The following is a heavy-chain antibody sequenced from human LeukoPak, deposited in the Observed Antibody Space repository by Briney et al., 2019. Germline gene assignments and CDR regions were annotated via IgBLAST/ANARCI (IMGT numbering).Heavy chain of an antibody. CDR2: IIPIFGTA. V-gene: IGHV1-69*01. J-gene: IGHJ4*02. Sequence: SVNVSFMSSVCTFINYASSGLRQAPGQGLEWMGGIIPIFGTANYAQKFQGRVTITADESTSTAYMELSSLRSEDTAVYYCAAYCSGGSCHGVFDYWGQGPLVTVSS. CDR1: VCTFINYA. D-gene: IGHD2-15*01. CDR3: AAYCSGGSCHGVFDY.